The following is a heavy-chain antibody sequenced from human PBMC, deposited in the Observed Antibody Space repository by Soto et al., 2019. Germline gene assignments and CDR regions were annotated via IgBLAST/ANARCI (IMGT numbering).Heavy chain of an antibody. J-gene: IGHJ6*02. CDR1: GYSIASGYY. CDR3: ARTFDYYGMDV. V-gene: IGHV4-38-2*01. Sequence: SETLSLTCGVSGYSIASGYYLAWIRQSPGKGLEWIGSIYHAGSVYYNPSLNSRVAVSLDTSKNHFSLKLTSVTAADTAVYYCARTFDYYGMDVWGQRTTVTVSS. CDR2: IYHAGSV.